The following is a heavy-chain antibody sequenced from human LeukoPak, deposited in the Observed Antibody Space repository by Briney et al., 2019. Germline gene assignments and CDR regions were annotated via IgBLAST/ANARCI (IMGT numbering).Heavy chain of an antibody. J-gene: IGHJ4*02. D-gene: IGHD6-13*01. V-gene: IGHV4-59*01. CDR3: ARDDSFQQQPGGY. CDR2: IYYSGYT. CDR1: GGSISSYY. Sequence: SETLSLTCTVSGGSISSYYWSWIRQPPGKGLKWIGNIYYSGYTTYSPSLRSRVTISVDTSKNQFSLKLSSVTAADTAVYYCARDDSFQQQPGGYWGQGTLVTVSS.